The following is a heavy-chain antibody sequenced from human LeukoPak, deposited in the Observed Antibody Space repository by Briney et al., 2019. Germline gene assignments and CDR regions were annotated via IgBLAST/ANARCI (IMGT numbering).Heavy chain of an antibody. Sequence: GGSLRLSCAASGFTFSSYSMNWVHQAPGKGLEWVSSISSSSSYIYYADSVKGRFTISRDNAKNSLYLQMNSLRAEDTAVYYCARDQADTAMVPPYFDYWGQGTLVTVS. J-gene: IGHJ4*02. CDR2: ISSSSSYI. D-gene: IGHD5-18*01. V-gene: IGHV3-21*01. CDR3: ARDQADTAMVPPYFDY. CDR1: GFTFSSYS.